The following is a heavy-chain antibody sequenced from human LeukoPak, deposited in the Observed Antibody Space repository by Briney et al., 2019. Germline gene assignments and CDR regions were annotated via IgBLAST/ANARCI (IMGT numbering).Heavy chain of an antibody. CDR1: GFTFNRCW. Sequence: GGSLRLSCVVSGFTFNRCWMNWVRQAPGKGLEWVAHINPDGRDTYYVDSVKGRFTISRDNAQNSMYLQMNSLRVEDTAVYYCTSWGDTTAEYFQRWGQGTLVTVSS. J-gene: IGHJ1*01. V-gene: IGHV3-7*01. D-gene: IGHD2-21*02. CDR2: INPDGRDT. CDR3: TSWGDTTAEYFQR.